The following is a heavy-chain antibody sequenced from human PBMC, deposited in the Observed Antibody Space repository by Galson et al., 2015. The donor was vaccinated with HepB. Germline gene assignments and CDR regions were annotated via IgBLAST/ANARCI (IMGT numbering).Heavy chain of an antibody. D-gene: IGHD2/OR15-2a*01. Sequence: LRLSCAASGFTFNNAWMNWVRQAPGKGLEWVGRIKSQAEDGTTIYAAPVKGRFTISRDDPKNTLYLQMNSLTTEDTAVYHCATSLGFGYGNSIVATDYWGQGTLVTVSS. V-gene: IGHV3-15*01. J-gene: IGHJ4*02. CDR2: IKSQAEDGTT. CDR1: GFTFNNAW. CDR3: ATSLGFGYGNSIVATDY.